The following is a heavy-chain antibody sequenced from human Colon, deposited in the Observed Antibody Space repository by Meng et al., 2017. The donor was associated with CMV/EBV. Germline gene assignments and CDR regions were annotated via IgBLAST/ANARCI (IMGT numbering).Heavy chain of an antibody. D-gene: IGHD5-12*01. CDR3: ARGGLPEVYYYYGMDV. CDR2: ISSSSSYI. J-gene: IGHJ6*02. Sequence: GESLKISCAASGFTFSSYSMNWVRQAPGKGLEWVSSISSSSSYIYYADSVKGRFTISRDNAKNSLYLQMNSLRAEDTAVYYCARGGLPEVYYYYGMDVWGQGTTVTVSS. CDR1: GFTFSSYS. V-gene: IGHV3-21*01.